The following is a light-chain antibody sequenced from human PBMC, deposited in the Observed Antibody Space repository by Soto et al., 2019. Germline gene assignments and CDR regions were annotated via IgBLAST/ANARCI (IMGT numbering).Light chain of an antibody. CDR1: SSDVGSYNL. CDR2: EGT. V-gene: IGLV2-23*01. J-gene: IGLJ1*01. CDR3: CSYSSSSTYV. Sequence: QSVLTQPASVSGSPGQSITISCTGTSSDVGSYNLVSWYQQHPGKAPKLMIYEGTKRPSGVSDRFSGSRSGNTASLTISGLQAEDEADYYCCSYSSSSTYVFGSGSMVTVL.